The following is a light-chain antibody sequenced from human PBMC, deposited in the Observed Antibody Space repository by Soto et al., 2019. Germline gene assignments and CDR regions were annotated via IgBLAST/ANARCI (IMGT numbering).Light chain of an antibody. Sequence: QSVLTQPASVSGSPGQSITISCTGTSSDVGGYNYVSWYQQHPGKAPKLLIYDVTNRPSGVSYRFSGSKSGNTASLTISGLQAEDEADYYCSSYTSSNTLWVFGGGTKLTVL. J-gene: IGLJ3*02. CDR3: SSYTSSNTLWV. CDR2: DVT. V-gene: IGLV2-14*01. CDR1: SSDVGGYNY.